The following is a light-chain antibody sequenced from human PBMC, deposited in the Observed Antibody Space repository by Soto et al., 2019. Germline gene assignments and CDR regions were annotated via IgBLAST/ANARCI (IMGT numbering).Light chain of an antibody. CDR1: QSGRSS. J-gene: IGKJ1*01. V-gene: IGKV3-20*01. CDR2: GAS. Sequence: EIVLTQSPGTLSLSPGDRATLSCRASQSGRSSLAWYQQKPGQAPRLLIHGASSSATGIPDRFSGSGSGTDFTLTIRRLEPEDFAVYSCQQYVTASWTFGQGTKVAIK. CDR3: QQYVTASWT.